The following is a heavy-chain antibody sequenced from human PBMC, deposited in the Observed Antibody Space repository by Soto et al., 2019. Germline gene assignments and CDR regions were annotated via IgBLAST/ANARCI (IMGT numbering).Heavy chain of an antibody. CDR2: IYYSGST. CDR1: GGPISSSSYY. Sequence: SETPSLTRAVSGGPISSSSYYWGWIRQPPGKGLEWIGSIYYSGSTYYNPSLKSRVTISVDTSKNQFSLKLSSVTAADTAVYYCARRYYDSSGFDYWGQGTLVTVSS. CDR3: ARRYYDSSGFDY. V-gene: IGHV4-39*01. J-gene: IGHJ4*02. D-gene: IGHD3-22*01.